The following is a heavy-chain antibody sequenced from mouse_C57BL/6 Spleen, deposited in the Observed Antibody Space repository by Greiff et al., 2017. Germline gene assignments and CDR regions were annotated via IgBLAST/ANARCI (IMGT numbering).Heavy chain of an antibody. J-gene: IGHJ2*01. CDR2: LYPGSGST. CDR1: GYTFTSYW. Sequence: VQLQQPGAELVKPGASVKMSCKASGYTFTSYWITWVKQRPGQGLEWLGDLYPGSGSTNYNEKFKSKAPLTVDTSSSTAYMQLSSLTSEDSAVYYCAREVASYYFDYWSQGTTLTVSS. V-gene: IGHV1-55*01. CDR3: AREVASYYFDY. D-gene: IGHD1-1*02.